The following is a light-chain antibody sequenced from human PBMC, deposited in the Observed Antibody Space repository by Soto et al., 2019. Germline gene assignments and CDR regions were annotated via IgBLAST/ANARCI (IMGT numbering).Light chain of an antibody. Sequence: QSALTQPPSVSGAPGQRVTISCTGSSSNLGAGYLVHWYQQLPGAAPKLLIYRNTNRPSGVPDRFSGSKSGTSASLVITGLQAEDEADYYCQSYDSNLTEVFGGGTKLTVL. CDR1: SSNLGAGYL. V-gene: IGLV1-40*01. J-gene: IGLJ3*02. CDR2: RNT. CDR3: QSYDSNLTEV.